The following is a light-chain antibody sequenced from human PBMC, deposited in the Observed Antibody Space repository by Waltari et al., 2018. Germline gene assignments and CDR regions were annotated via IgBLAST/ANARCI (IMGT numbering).Light chain of an antibody. J-gene: IGKJ2*01. CDR2: WVS. Sequence: DIVITQSPDSLAVSLGERATINCKSSQSLLYNSNNKNYLAWYQLKPGQPPRLVIYWVSTGESGVQDRFSGSGSGTDFTLAISILQAEDVAVYFCQQYYSIPYTFGQRTNLEIK. CDR1: QSLLYNSNNKNY. V-gene: IGKV4-1*01. CDR3: QQYYSIPYT.